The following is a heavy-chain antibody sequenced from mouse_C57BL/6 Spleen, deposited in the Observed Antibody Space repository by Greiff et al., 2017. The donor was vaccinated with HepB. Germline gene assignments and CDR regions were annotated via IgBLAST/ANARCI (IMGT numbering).Heavy chain of an antibody. J-gene: IGHJ4*01. V-gene: IGHV1-69*01. CDR3: ARSPIGYGSSSHAMDY. CDR2: IDPSDSYT. D-gene: IGHD1-1*01. Sequence: QVQLQQPGAELVMPGASVKLSCKASGYTFTSYWMHWVKQRPGQGLEWIGEIDPSDSYTNYNQKFKGKSTLTVDKSSSTAYMQLSSLTSEDSAVYYCARSPIGYGSSSHAMDYWGQGTSVTVSS. CDR1: GYTFTSYW.